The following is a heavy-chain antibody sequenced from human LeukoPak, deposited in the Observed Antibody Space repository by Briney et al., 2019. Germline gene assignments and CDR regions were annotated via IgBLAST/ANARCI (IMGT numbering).Heavy chain of an antibody. Sequence: ASVKVSFKTSGYMFTTYYPHWVRQAPGQGLEWMGWINPHSGGTNYAQKFQGRVIMTRDTSISTVYMELSSLRSDDTAVYYCARGGTGYSSGWLRAFDIWGQGTMVTVSS. D-gene: IGHD6-19*01. CDR3: ARGGTGYSSGWLRAFDI. CDR1: GYMFTTYY. V-gene: IGHV1-2*02. CDR2: INPHSGGT. J-gene: IGHJ3*02.